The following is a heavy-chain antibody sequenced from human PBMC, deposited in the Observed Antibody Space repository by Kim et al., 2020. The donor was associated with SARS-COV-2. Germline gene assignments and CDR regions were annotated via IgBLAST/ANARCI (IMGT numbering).Heavy chain of an antibody. D-gene: IGHD5-12*01. CDR1: GFSFGDYS. J-gene: IGHJ3*02. V-gene: IGHV3-9*01. CDR2: ISWNSGRI. Sequence: GGSLRLSCAASGFSFGDYSMHWVRQTPGKGLEWVSGISWNSGRIHYADSVKGRFTISRDNARNSLYLQMNSLRPEDTAFYYCAKDIEYSGKGAFDIWGQG. CDR3: AKDIEYSGKGAFDI.